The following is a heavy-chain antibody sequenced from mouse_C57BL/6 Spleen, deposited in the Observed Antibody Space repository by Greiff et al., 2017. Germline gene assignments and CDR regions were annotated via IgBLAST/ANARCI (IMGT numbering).Heavy chain of an antibody. CDR1: GYTFTDYE. V-gene: IGHV1-15*01. CDR3: TRRGYYGSRHYFDY. Sequence: QVHVKQSGAELVRPGASVTLSCKASGYTFTDYEMHWVKQTPVHGLEWIGAIDPETGGTAYNQKFKGKAILTADKSSSTAYMELRSLTSEDSAVYYCTRRGYYGSRHYFDYWGQGTTLTVSS. J-gene: IGHJ2*01. CDR2: IDPETGGT. D-gene: IGHD1-1*01.